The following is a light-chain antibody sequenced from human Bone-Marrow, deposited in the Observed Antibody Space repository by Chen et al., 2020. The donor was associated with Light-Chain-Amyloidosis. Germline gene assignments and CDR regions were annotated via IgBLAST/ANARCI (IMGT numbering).Light chain of an antibody. J-gene: IGLJ3*02. CDR2: EVN. V-gene: IGLV2-23*02. CDR3: CAYAITVNFFWV. Sequence: QSALTQPASVSGSPGQSLTISCTGTSSDIRGYDLISWYQRHPGKAPRLIIYEVNQRPSGVSYRFSGSKSGHTASLTTSGLQTEDEADYFCCAYAITVNFFWVFGGGTKVTVL. CDR1: SSDIRGYDL.